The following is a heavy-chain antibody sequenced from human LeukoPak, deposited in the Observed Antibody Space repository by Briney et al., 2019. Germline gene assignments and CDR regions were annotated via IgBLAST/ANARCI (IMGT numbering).Heavy chain of an antibody. J-gene: IGHJ4*02. V-gene: IGHV1-69*13. Sequence: ASVKVSCKASGGTFSSYAISWVRQAPGQGLEWMGGIIPIFGTANYAQKFQGRVTITADESTSTAYMELSSLRSEDTAVYYCARGDSGSYYLGGVDYWGQGTLVTVSS. CDR1: GGTFSSYA. D-gene: IGHD1-26*01. CDR3: ARGDSGSYYLGGVDY. CDR2: IIPIFGTA.